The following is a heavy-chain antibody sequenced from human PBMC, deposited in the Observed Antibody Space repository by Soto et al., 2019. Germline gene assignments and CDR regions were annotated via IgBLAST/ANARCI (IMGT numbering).Heavy chain of an antibody. V-gene: IGHV1-69*13. Sequence: SVKVSCKVSGGTFSIYAIDWVRLAPGHGLEWMGGIVPIFGTTYYTQKFQGRATIIADDSTTTAYLEMSSLRSEDTAIYYCAEGIRGYSYGPGKVYYYYGMDVWGQGTTVTVSS. CDR1: GGTFSIYA. CDR2: IVPIFGTT. J-gene: IGHJ6*02. D-gene: IGHD5-18*01. CDR3: AEGIRGYSYGPGKVYYYYGMDV.